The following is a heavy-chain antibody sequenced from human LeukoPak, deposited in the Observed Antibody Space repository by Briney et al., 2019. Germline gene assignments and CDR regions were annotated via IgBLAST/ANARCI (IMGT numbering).Heavy chain of an antibody. J-gene: IGHJ3*02. CDR3: ARTPIFGVVITVVNAFDI. Sequence: PSETLSLTCTVSGGSISSGGYYWSWIRQHPGKGLEWIGYIYYSGSTYYNPSLKSRVTISVDTSKNQFSLKPSSVTAADTAVYYCARTPIFGVVITVVNAFDIWGQGTMVTVSS. CDR1: GGSISSGGYY. D-gene: IGHD3-3*01. CDR2: IYYSGST. V-gene: IGHV4-31*03.